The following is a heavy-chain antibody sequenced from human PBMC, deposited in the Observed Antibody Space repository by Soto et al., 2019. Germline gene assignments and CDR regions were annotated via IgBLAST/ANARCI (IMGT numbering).Heavy chain of an antibody. V-gene: IGHV3-15*01. J-gene: IGHJ4*02. D-gene: IGHD2-2*02. Sequence: EVQLVESGGGLVKPGGSLRLSCAASGFTFSNAWMSWVRQAPGKGLEWVGRIKSKTDGGTTDYAAPVKGRFIISRDDSKNTLYLQMNSLKTEDTAVYYCTTGKLVVPAAILAYYFDYWGQGTLVTVSS. CDR1: GFTFSNAW. CDR2: IKSKTDGGTT. CDR3: TTGKLVVPAAILAYYFDY.